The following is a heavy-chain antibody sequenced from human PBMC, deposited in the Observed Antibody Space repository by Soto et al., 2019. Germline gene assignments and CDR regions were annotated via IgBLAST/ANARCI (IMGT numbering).Heavy chain of an antibody. V-gene: IGHV3-53*01. CDR3: ARGAAAPVFDY. J-gene: IGHJ4*02. CDR2: IFSGGSI. CDR1: GFIVSSKY. D-gene: IGHD2-15*01. Sequence: PGGSLRLSCAASGFIVSSKYMSWVRQAPGKGLEWVSVIFSGGSIYYADSVKGRFTISRDNSKNTLYLQMNSLRGEDTAVYYCARGAAAPVFDYWGQGTLVTVSS.